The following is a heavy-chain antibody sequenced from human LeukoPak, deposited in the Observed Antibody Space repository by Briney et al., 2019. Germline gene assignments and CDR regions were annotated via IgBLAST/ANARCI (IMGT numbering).Heavy chain of an antibody. V-gene: IGHV3-30*04. CDR3: ARDQGSSSYLDY. Sequence: PGGSVRLSCAASGFTFSSYAMHWVRQAPGKGPEWVAFISYDGSNKYYADSVKGRFTNPRDNSKNTLYLQMNSLRAEDTAVYYCARDQGSSSYLDYWGQGTLVTVSS. CDR2: ISYDGSNK. D-gene: IGHD6-13*01. J-gene: IGHJ4*02. CDR1: GFTFSSYA.